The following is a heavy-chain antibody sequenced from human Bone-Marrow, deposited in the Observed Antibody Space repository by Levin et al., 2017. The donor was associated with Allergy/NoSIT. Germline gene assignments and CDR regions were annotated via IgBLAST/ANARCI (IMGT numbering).Heavy chain of an antibody. CDR1: NGSINNYY. CDR3: ARHAGTSGYFSSYFDF. D-gene: IGHD3-22*01. CDR2: IYYSGST. J-gene: IGHJ4*02. Sequence: GSLRLSCTVSNGSINNYYWTWIRQPPGKGLEWIGYIYYSGSTNYNSSLRSRVTISVDTSKNQFSLNLRSVTAADTAVYFCARHAGTSGYFSSYFDFWGQGSLVSVSS. V-gene: IGHV4-59*08.